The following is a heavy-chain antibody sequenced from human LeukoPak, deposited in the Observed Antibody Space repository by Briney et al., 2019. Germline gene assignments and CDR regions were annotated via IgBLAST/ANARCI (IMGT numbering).Heavy chain of an antibody. V-gene: IGHV3-66*01. CDR1: VFTVRNNY. Sequence: GGSLRLSCEASVFTVRNNYMTWVRQAPGKGLEWVSVIYSGGGTYYADSVKDRFTISRDNSKNTLYLQMNSLRAEDTAIYYCARNYGGNSAGWGQGTRVTVSS. J-gene: IGHJ4*02. CDR3: ARNYGGNSAG. D-gene: IGHD4-23*01. CDR2: IYSGGGT.